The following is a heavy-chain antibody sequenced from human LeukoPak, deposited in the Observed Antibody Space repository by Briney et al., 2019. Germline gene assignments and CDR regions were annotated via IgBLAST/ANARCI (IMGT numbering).Heavy chain of an antibody. CDR1: GGSFSGYY. D-gene: IGHD4-17*01. V-gene: IGHV4-34*01. Sequence: SETLSLTCAVYGGSFSGYYWSWIRQPPGKGLEWIGEINHSGSTNYNPSLKSRVTISVDTSKNQFSLKLSSVTAADTAVYYCARERATLSTVTRLSRWFDPWGQGTLVTVSS. CDR3: ARERATLSTVTRLSRWFDP. J-gene: IGHJ5*02. CDR2: INHSGST.